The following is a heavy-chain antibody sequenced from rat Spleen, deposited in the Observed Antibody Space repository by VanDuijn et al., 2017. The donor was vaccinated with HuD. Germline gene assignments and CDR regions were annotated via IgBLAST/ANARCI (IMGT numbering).Heavy chain of an antibody. CDR2: INSAGTT. V-gene: IGHV3-3*01. J-gene: IGHJ3*01. CDR3: ARSDGTHYYLPFPY. Sequence: EVQLQESGPGLVKPSQSLSLTCSVTGFSITSGYGWNWIRKFPGNKLEWMGYINSAGTTVYNPSLKSRISITRDTTRNQFFLQVNSVTTEDTATYYCARSDGTHYYLPFPYWGQGTLVTVSS. D-gene: IGHD1-12*02. CDR1: GFSITSGYG.